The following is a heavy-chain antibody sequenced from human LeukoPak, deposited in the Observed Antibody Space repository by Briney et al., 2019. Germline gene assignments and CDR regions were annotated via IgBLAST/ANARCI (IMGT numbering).Heavy chain of an antibody. V-gene: IGHV3-11*01. CDR2: ISSSDNTI. CDR3: ASHGRQYYYPMDV. CDR1: GGSITSYY. J-gene: IGHJ6*02. D-gene: IGHD6-25*01. Sequence: LSLTCTVSGGSITSYYWSWVRQAPGKGLKWVSYISSSDNTIHYADSVKGRFTISRDNAKNSLYLEMNSLRAEDTAVYYCASHGRQYYYPMDVWGQGTTVTVSS.